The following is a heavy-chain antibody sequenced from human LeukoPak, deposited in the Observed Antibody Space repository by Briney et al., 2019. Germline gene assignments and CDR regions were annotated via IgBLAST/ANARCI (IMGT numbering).Heavy chain of an antibody. Sequence: SQTLSLTWDIAVDSVSSYTAAWNWIRQSPSGGLEWLGRTYSRSKWFSGYAVSVESRITNNADTSKNQFCLQLNSVTPEDSAVYYCTRGPDVTGAGTAFDYWGQGALVTVSS. J-gene: IGHJ4*02. V-gene: IGHV6-1*01. CDR1: VDSVSSYTAA. D-gene: IGHD6-13*01. CDR2: TYSRSKWFS. CDR3: TRGPDVTGAGTAFDY.